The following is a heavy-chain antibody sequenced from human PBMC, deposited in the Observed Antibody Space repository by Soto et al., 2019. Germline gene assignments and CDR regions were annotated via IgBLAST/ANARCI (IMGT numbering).Heavy chain of an antibody. Sequence: PSQTPSPPCAISGDSVSGESSAWNWIRQSPSRGLEWLGRTYYRYKWYKDYAVSVSSRMTINPDTSTNQLSLQLSSVTPEDTAVYYCSRGGFRGGFDYWVQGTLVTVSS. CDR2: TYYRYKWYK. CDR3: SRGGFRGGFDY. CDR1: GDSVSGESSA. J-gene: IGHJ4*02. D-gene: IGHD3-10*01. V-gene: IGHV6-1*01.